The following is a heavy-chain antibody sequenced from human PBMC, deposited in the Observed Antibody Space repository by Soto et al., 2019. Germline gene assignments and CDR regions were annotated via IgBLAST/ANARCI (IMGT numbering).Heavy chain of an antibody. V-gene: IGHV4-59*08. CDR3: ARQGYREFFDY. Sequence: SXTLSLTCTVAGGSISSYYWSWIRQPPGKGLEWIGYIYYSGSTNYNPSLKSRVTISVDTSKNQFSLKLSSVTAADTAVYYCARQGYREFFDYWGQGTLVTVSS. CDR2: IYYSGST. J-gene: IGHJ4*02. CDR1: GGSISSYY. D-gene: IGHD3-10*01.